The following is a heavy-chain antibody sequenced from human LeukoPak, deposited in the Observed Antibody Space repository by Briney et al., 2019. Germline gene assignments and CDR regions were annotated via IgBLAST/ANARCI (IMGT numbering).Heavy chain of an antibody. J-gene: IGHJ5*02. CDR1: GGSFSGYS. D-gene: IGHD1-1*01. Sequence: SETLSLTCAVYGGSFSGYSWSWIRQPPGKGLEWIGEINHSGSTNYNPSLKSRVTISVDTSKNQFSLKLSSVTAADTAVYYCARHILEEHWFDPWGLGTLVIVSS. CDR2: INHSGST. V-gene: IGHV4-34*01. CDR3: ARHILEEHWFDP.